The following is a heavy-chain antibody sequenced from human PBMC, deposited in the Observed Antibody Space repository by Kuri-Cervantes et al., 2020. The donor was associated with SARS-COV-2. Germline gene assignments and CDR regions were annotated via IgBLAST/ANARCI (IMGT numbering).Heavy chain of an antibody. V-gene: IGHV3-11*04. CDR3: ARDSGDTIFGVVITDFDY. CDR2: ISSSSSTI. CDR1: GFTFSDYY. J-gene: IGHJ4*02. Sequence: GGSLRLSCAASGFTFSDYYMSWIRQAPGKGLEWVSYISSSSSTIYYADSVKGRFTISRDNAKNSLYLQMNSLRDEDTAVYYCARDSGDTIFGVVITDFDYWGQGTLVTVSS. D-gene: IGHD3-3*01.